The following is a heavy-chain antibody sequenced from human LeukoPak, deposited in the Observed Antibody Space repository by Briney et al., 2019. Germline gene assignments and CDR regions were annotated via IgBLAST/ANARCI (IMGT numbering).Heavy chain of an antibody. CDR3: ARDRNIRGVIPAYWYFDL. D-gene: IGHD3-10*01. J-gene: IGHJ2*01. Sequence: ASVKVSCKASGYTFTSYGINWVRQAPGQGLEWMGWISAYNGNTNYAQNIQGRVTMTTDTSTSTAYMELRSLRSDDTAVYYCARDRNIRGVIPAYWYFDLWGRGTLVTVSS. V-gene: IGHV1-18*01. CDR2: ISAYNGNT. CDR1: GYTFTSYG.